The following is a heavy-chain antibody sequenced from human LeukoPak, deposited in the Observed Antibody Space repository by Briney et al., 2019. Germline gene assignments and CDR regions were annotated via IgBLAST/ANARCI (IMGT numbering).Heavy chain of an antibody. CDR2: IYSGGST. Sequence: PGGSLRLSCAASGFTVSSNYMSWVRQAPGKGLEWVSVIYSGGSTYYADSVKGRFTISRDNSKNTLYLQMNSLRAEDTAVYYCARISCTGGSCYPYFYYDMDVWGQGTTVTVSS. CDR1: GFTVSSNY. J-gene: IGHJ6*02. CDR3: ARISCTGGSCYPYFYYDMDV. V-gene: IGHV3-66*01. D-gene: IGHD2-15*01.